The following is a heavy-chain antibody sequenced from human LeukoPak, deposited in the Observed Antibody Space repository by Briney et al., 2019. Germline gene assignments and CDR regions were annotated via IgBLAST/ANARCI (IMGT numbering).Heavy chain of an antibody. Sequence: PSQTLSLTCTVSGGSISSCFHWSWIRPHPGKGVEWIGHIYFSGSTYYNPSLKSRVTISIDKSKNQSSLKLTYVTAADTAVYYCAKDPHPGIAPDYWGQGNLVTVSS. D-gene: IGHD1-14*01. V-gene: IGHV4-31*03. CDR2: IYFSGST. J-gene: IGHJ4*02. CDR1: GGSISSCFH. CDR3: AKDPHPGIAPDY.